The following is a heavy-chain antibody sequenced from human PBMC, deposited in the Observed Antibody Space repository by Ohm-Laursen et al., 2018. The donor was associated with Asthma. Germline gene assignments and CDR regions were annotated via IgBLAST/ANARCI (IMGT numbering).Heavy chain of an antibody. CDR3: ATNLPYEAENY. J-gene: IGHJ4*02. D-gene: IGHD3-16*01. CDR1: GFTFSDYY. Sequence: SLRLSCAASGFTFSDYYMSWIRQAPGKGLEWVSFISSSGFTIYYADSVKGRFTISRDNAKNSLYLQMNSLRAEDTAVYYCATNLPYEAENYWGQGTLVTVSS. V-gene: IGHV3-11*01. CDR2: ISSSGFTI.